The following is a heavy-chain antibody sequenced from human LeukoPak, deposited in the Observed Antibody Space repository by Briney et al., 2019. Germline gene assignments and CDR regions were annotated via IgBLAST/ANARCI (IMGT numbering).Heavy chain of an antibody. V-gene: IGHV1-69*05. CDR2: SFPIFGTA. J-gene: IGHJ4*02. CDR3: VIPTVTGQFDY. Sequence: GASVKVSFKASGYTFTSYGISWVRQAPGKGLEWMGGSFPIFGTANYAQKFQGRVTITTDESTSTAYMELSSLRSEDTAVYYCVIPTVTGQFDYWGQGTLVTVSS. D-gene: IGHD4-17*01. CDR1: GYTFTSYG.